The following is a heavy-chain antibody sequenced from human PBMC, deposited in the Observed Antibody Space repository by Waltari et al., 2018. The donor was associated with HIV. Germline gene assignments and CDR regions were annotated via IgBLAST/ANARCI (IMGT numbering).Heavy chain of an antibody. Sequence: EVQLLESGGGLVQPGGSLRLSCAASGFTFSSYAMSWVRQAPGRGSVWVPAISGCGGSTSCAGSVKGLVSISRDNHKNTLYLQMNSLRAEDTAVYYCAKRPRSYCSSTSCYHDYWGQGTLVTVSS. CDR3: AKRPRSYCSSTSCYHDY. CDR1: GFTFSSYA. CDR2: ISGCGGST. J-gene: IGHJ4*02. V-gene: IGHV3-23*01. D-gene: IGHD2-2*01.